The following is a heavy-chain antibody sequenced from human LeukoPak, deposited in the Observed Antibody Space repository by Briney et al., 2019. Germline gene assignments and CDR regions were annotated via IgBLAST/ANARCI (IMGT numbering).Heavy chain of an antibody. Sequence: GASVKVSCKASGYTFTSYDINWVRQATGQGLEWMGWMNPNSGGTNYAQKFQGRVTMTRDTSISAAYMELRRLRSDDTAVYYCARVPLGVYYYDSSGYYYFDYWGQGALVTVSS. CDR2: MNPNSGGT. CDR3: ARVPLGVYYYDSSGYYYFDY. J-gene: IGHJ4*02. V-gene: IGHV1-2*02. CDR1: GYTFTSYD. D-gene: IGHD3-22*01.